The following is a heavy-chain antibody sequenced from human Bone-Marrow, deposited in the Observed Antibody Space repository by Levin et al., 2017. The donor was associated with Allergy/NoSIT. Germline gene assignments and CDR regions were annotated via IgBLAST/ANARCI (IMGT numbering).Heavy chain of an antibody. Sequence: TLSLTCTFSGFSLRTSGMCVSWIRQPPGKALEWLARIDWEDDKFYSTSLKTRLSISKDTSKNQVVLTVTNVDPVDTATYYCARIRADRTSWSDDYWGQGILVTVSS. CDR1: GFSLRTSGMC. D-gene: IGHD6-13*01. CDR3: ARIRADRTSWSDDY. CDR2: IDWEDDK. J-gene: IGHJ4*02. V-gene: IGHV2-70*16.